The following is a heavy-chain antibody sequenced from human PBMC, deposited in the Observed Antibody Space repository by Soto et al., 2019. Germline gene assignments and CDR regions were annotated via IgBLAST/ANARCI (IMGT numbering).Heavy chain of an antibody. CDR1: GGSISSYY. D-gene: IGHD6-13*01. CDR3: ARGDSAAGWSFFDY. CDR2: IYYSGST. Sequence: SETLSLTCTVSGGSISSYYWSWIRQPPGKGLEWIGYIYYSGSTNYNPSLKSRVTISVDTSKNQFSLKLSPVTAADTAVYYCARGDSAAGWSFFDYWGQGALVTVSS. V-gene: IGHV4-59*01. J-gene: IGHJ4*02.